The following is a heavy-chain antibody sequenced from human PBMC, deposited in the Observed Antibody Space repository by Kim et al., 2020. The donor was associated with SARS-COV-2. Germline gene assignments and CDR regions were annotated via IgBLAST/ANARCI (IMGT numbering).Heavy chain of an antibody. CDR2: ISWNSGSI. CDR3: AKGGSSGWWTPLDY. V-gene: IGHV3-9*01. CDR1: GFTFDDYA. D-gene: IGHD6-19*01. J-gene: IGHJ4*02. Sequence: GGSLRLSCAASGFTFDDYAMHWVRQAPGKGLEWVSGISWNSGSIGYADSVKGRFTISRDNAKNSLYLQMNSLRAEDTALYYCAKGGSSGWWTPLDYWGQG.